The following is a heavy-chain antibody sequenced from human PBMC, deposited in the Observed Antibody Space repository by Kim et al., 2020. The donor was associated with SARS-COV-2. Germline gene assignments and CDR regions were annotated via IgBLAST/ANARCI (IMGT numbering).Heavy chain of an antibody. Sequence: GRPHANPSLNSRVTISVDTSKNQFSLKLSSVTAADTAVYYCARDRYGMDVWGQGTTVTVSS. CDR2: GRP. CDR3: ARDRYGMDV. J-gene: IGHJ6*02. V-gene: IGHV4-59*01.